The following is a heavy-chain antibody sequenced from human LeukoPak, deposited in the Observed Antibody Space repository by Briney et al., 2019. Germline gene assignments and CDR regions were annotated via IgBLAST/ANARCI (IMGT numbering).Heavy chain of an antibody. CDR2: IYPGASDT. V-gene: IGHV5-51*01. D-gene: IGHD2-8*01. J-gene: IGHJ3*02. CDR1: GYTFTTYW. CDR3: ARRGSTKEHRAFDI. Sequence: GESLKISCKCSGYTFTTYWIGWVRQMPGKGLEWMGVIYPGASDTRYSPSFQGQVTISADKSINTAYLQWSSLKASDTAIYYCARRGSTKEHRAFDIWGQGTMVTVSS.